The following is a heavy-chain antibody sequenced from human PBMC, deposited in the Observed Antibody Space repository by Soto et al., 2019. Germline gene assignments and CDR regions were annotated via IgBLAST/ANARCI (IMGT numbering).Heavy chain of an antibody. J-gene: IGHJ3*01. Sequence: QITLRESGPTLVKPTQTLTLTCSLSGVSITTQGVGVGWVRQPPGKALEWLAFTYWDDDNRYNPSLKPRLTTKKDTSRTPVVLIMSNMDPADTATYYCAHRLPLMSTWNSGAFDFWGQGTLVTVPS. CDR2: TYWDDDN. CDR3: AHRLPLMSTWNSGAFDF. D-gene: IGHD1-1*01. V-gene: IGHV2-5*02. CDR1: GVSITTQGVG.